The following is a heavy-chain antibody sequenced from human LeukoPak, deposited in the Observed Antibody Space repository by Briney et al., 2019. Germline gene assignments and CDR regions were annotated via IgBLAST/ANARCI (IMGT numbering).Heavy chain of an antibody. CDR1: GGSISSYY. D-gene: IGHD1-7*01. V-gene: IGHV4-4*07. Sequence: SETLSLTCTVSGGSISSYYWNWIRQPAGKGLEWIGRFYTSGTTNYNPSLKSRVTMSADTAKNQFSLKLRSVTAADTAVYYCARCRHGNCDYFDYWGQGTLVSVSS. J-gene: IGHJ4*02. CDR2: FYTSGTT. CDR3: ARCRHGNCDYFDY.